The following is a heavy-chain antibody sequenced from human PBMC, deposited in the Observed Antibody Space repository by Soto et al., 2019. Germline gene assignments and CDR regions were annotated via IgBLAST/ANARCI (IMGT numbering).Heavy chain of an antibody. D-gene: IGHD6-13*01. CDR1: GGSFSGYY. V-gene: IGHV4-34*01. CDR2: INHSGST. CDR3: ARVRAGTLDYYYYMDV. Sequence: SETLSLTCAVYGGSFSGYYWSWIRQPPGKGLEWIGEINHSGSTNYNPSLKSRVTISVDTSKNQFSLKLSSVTAADTAVYYCARVRAGTLDYYYYMDVWGKGTTVT. J-gene: IGHJ6*03.